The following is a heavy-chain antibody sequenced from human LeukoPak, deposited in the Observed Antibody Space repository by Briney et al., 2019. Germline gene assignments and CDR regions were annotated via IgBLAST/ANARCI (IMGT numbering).Heavy chain of an antibody. CDR2: ISAYNGNT. CDR3: AREAQAAVRYYYYYYMDV. V-gene: IGHV1-18*01. Sequence: GASVKVSCKASGYTFTSYGISWVRQAPGQGLEWMGWISAYNGNTNYAQKLQGRVTMTTDTSTSTAYMELRSLRSDDTAVYYCAREAQAAVRYYYYYYMDVWGKGTTVTVSS. J-gene: IGHJ6*03. D-gene: IGHD6-13*01. CDR1: GYTFTSYG.